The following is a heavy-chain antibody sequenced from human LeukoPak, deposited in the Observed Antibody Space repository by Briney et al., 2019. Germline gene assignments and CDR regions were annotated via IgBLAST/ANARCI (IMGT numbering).Heavy chain of an antibody. D-gene: IGHD4-17*01. CDR3: GKDPNGDYVGAFDF. V-gene: IGHV3-23*01. CDR2: IRGTGGTT. Sequence: GGPLRLSCAASGFTFSGYALIWVRQAPGKGLEWISAIRGTGGTTYYADSVKGRCTISRDNSRNTVYLQMNSLRAEDTALYFCGKDPNGDYVGAFDFWGPGTMVTVSS. CDR1: GFTFSGYA. J-gene: IGHJ3*01.